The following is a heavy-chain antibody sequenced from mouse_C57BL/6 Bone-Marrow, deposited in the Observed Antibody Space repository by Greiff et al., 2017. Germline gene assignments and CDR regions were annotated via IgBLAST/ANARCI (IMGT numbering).Heavy chain of an antibody. J-gene: IGHJ4*01. CDR3: ASLYYYGSRRLYAMDY. V-gene: IGHV1-7*01. D-gene: IGHD1-1*01. Sequence: QVHVKQSGAELAKPGASVKLSCKASGYTFTSYWMHWVKQRPGQGLEWIGYINPSSGYTKYNQKFKDKATLTADKSSSTAYMQLSSLTYEDSAVYYCASLYYYGSRRLYAMDYWGQGTSVTVSS. CDR1: GYTFTSYW. CDR2: INPSSGYT.